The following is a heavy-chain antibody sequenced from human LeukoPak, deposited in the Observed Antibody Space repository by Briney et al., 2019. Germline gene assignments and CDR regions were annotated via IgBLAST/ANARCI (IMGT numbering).Heavy chain of an antibody. CDR2: IYHSGST. Sequence: SETLSLTCTVSGGSMSYYYWSWIRQPPGKGLEWIGSIYHSGSTYYNPSLRSRVTISVDTSKNQFSLKLGSVTAADTAVYYCARHEALAAGYWYFNLWGRGTLVTVSS. V-gene: IGHV4-59*04. D-gene: IGHD6-13*01. CDR1: GGSMSYYY. CDR3: ARHEALAAGYWYFNL. J-gene: IGHJ2*01.